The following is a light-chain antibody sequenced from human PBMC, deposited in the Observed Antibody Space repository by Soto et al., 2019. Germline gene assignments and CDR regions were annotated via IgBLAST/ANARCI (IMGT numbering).Light chain of an antibody. CDR1: QTITNY. V-gene: IGKV1-39*01. CDR2: AAS. Sequence: DSPMTPSPSSLSASVGDIVTITCRASQTITNYLNWYQQKPGKAPKLLIYAASTLLSGVPSRFTGGGSGTDFTLTIDSLQPEDFATYFCQQSYSSPWTFGQGTKVEI. J-gene: IGKJ1*01. CDR3: QQSYSSPWT.